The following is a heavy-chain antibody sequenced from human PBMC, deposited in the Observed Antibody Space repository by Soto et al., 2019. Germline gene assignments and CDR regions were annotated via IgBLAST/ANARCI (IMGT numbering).Heavy chain of an antibody. CDR3: AKFEGHPLEYWYLDF. J-gene: IGHJ2*01. CDR1: GFTFSAYA. Sequence: EVQLLESGGGLVQPVGSLRLSCAASGFTFSAYAMGWVRQAPGKGLEWVSTIHGGGGATHYADSVKGRFTISRDDSKNPLYAQMNSLRAEDTAVYYCAKFEGHPLEYWYLDFWGRGTLVTVSS. CDR2: IHGGGGAT. V-gene: IGHV3-23*01. D-gene: IGHD1-1*01.